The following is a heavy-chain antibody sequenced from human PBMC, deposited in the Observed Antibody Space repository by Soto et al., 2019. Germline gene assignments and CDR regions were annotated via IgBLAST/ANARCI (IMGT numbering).Heavy chain of an antibody. D-gene: IGHD2-15*01. Sequence: RGSLRLSCVASGFTFSDYAMTWVRQAPGKGLEWVSAIGFSGGSTYYADSMKGRFAISRDNSKNTLYLQMDSLRAEDTAVYFCAKDSGEQQLLLNWSDSRGQGTLLTVSS. CDR2: IGFSGGST. CDR1: GFTFSDYA. J-gene: IGHJ5*01. CDR3: AKDSGEQQLLLNWSDS. V-gene: IGHV3-23*01.